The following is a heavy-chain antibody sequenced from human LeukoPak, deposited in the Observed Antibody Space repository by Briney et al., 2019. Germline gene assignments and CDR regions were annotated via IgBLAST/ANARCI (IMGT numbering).Heavy chain of an antibody. Sequence: SETLSLTCTVSGGSISSYYWSWIRQPPGKGLEWIGYIYYSGSTNYNPSLKSRVTISVDTSKNQFSLKLSSVTAADTAVYYCASNGLLPGNWFDPWGQGTLVTVS. CDR1: GGSISSYY. CDR3: ASNGLLPGNWFDP. D-gene: IGHD2-15*01. CDR2: IYYSGST. V-gene: IGHV4-59*01. J-gene: IGHJ5*02.